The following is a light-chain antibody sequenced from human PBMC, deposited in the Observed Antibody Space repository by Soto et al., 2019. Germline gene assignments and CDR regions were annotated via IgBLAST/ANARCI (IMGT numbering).Light chain of an antibody. CDR1: SSNIGSHI. CDR2: TIN. CDR3: AAWDDSAFGVV. Sequence: QSVLTQPPSASGAPGQRVTISCSGSSSNIGSHIVNWYQQVPGTAPKLLIYTINQRPSGVPDRFSGSKSGTSASLAISGLQSEDEADYYCAAWDDSAFGVVFGGGTKVTVL. J-gene: IGLJ2*01. V-gene: IGLV1-44*01.